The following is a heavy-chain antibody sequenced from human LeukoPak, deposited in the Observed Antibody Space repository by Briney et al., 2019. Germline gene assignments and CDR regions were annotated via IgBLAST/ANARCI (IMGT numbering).Heavy chain of an antibody. D-gene: IGHD5-12*01. Sequence: SETLSLTCTVSGGSISSYYWSWIRQSPGKGLEWIGYITSSGYTNYNPSLRSRVTISLDTSKMQFSLRLSSVTAADTVVYFCARDFGYSTAGDHYYGMDVWGQGTTVSVSS. CDR1: GGSISSYY. CDR3: ARDFGYSTAGDHYYGMDV. J-gene: IGHJ6*02. V-gene: IGHV4-59*01. CDR2: ITSSGYT.